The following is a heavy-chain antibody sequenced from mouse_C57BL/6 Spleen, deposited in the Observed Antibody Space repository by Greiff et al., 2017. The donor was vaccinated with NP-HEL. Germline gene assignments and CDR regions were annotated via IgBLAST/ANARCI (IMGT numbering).Heavy chain of an antibody. CDR3: ARRGYGNHPDY. V-gene: IGHV1-82*01. D-gene: IGHD2-10*02. Sequence: QVQLQQSGPELVKPGASVKISCKASGYAFSSSWMNWVKQRPGQGLEWIGRIYPGDGDTNYNGKFKGKATLTADKSSSTAYMQLSSLTSEDSAVYYCARRGYGNHPDYWGQGTTLTVAS. J-gene: IGHJ2*01. CDR2: IYPGDGDT. CDR1: GYAFSSSW.